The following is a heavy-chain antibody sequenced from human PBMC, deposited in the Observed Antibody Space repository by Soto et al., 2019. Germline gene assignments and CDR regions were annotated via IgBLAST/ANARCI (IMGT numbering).Heavy chain of an antibody. J-gene: IGHJ4*02. D-gene: IGHD3-10*01. CDR2: INAEGTST. V-gene: IGHV3-74*01. Sequence: EVQLVESGGGLVQPGGSLRLSCAASGFTFSSFWMHWVRQAPGKGLVWVSRINAEGTSTNYADSMKGRFTISRDNAKNTLYLQMNSLRAEDTAIYYCARGASANYYNDYWSQGTLVTVSS. CDR3: ARGASANYYNDY. CDR1: GFTFSSFW.